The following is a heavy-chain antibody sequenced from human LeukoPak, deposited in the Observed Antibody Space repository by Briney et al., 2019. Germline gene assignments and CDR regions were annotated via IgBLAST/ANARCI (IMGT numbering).Heavy chain of an antibody. D-gene: IGHD3-10*01. CDR3: ASYYYGSGSYYPLGY. J-gene: IGHJ4*02. CDR1: GYTLTELS. Sequence: ASVKVSCKVSGYTLTELSMHWVRQAPGKGLEWMGGFDPEDGETIYAQKFQGRVTITADESTSTAYMELSSLRSEDTAVYYCASYYYGSGSYYPLGYWGQGTLVTVSS. V-gene: IGHV1-24*01. CDR2: FDPEDGET.